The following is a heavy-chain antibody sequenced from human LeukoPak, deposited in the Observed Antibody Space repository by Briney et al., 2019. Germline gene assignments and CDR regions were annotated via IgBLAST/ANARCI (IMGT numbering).Heavy chain of an antibody. J-gene: IGHJ4*02. CDR2: IYLGDSDT. CDR1: GDNFNRHW. CDR3: ARHSSYTSGWPLDY. V-gene: IGHV5-51*01. D-gene: IGHD6-19*01. Sequence: GASLQISCKGSGDNFNRHWIGWVRQLSGKGLEWMGIIYLGDSDTRYSPSFQGQIIISADKSISTAYLQWSSLKASDTAIYYCARHSSYTSGWPLDYWGQGTLVTVSS.